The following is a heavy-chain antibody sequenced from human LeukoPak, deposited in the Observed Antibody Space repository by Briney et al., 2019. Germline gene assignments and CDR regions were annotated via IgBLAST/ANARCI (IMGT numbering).Heavy chain of an antibody. CDR1: GYTLTELS. CDR2: FDPEDGET. D-gene: IGHD4-11*01. CDR3: ATVIPYYSKGEFDY. J-gene: IGHJ4*02. V-gene: IGHV1-24*01. Sequence: ASVKVSCKVSGYTLTELSMHWVRQAPGKGLEWMGGFDPEDGETIYAQKFQGRVTMTEDTSTDTAYMELSSLRSEGTAVYYCATVIPYYSKGEFDYWGQGTLVTVSS.